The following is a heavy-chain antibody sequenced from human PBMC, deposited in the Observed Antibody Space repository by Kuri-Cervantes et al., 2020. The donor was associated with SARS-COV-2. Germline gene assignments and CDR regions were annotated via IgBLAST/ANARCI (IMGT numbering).Heavy chain of an antibody. V-gene: IGHV3-64D*08. CDR1: GLTFSHYV. D-gene: IGHD3-3*01. CDR2: INNDGYYT. J-gene: IGHJ4*02. CDR3: VKSLRFLEWLPLDY. Sequence: ESLKISCSASGLTFSHYVMHWVRQAPGKGLEYVSAINNDGYYTYYTDSVKGRFIITRDNSKSTLYLQMSSLRAEDTAVYYCVKSLRFLEWLPLDYWGQGTLVTVSS.